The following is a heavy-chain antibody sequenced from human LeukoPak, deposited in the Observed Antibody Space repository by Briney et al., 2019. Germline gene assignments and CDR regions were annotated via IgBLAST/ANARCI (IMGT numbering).Heavy chain of an antibody. Sequence: SETLSLSCTVSGGSISSSYWSWIRQPPGKGLEWIGYISYSGNTNYNPSLKSRVTISVDTSKNQFFLKVNSVTAADTAFYYCAIGNLGPRPDYWGQGTLVTVSS. V-gene: IGHV4-59*01. CDR1: GGSISSSY. J-gene: IGHJ4*02. D-gene: IGHD6-6*01. CDR2: ISYSGNT. CDR3: AIGNLGPRPDY.